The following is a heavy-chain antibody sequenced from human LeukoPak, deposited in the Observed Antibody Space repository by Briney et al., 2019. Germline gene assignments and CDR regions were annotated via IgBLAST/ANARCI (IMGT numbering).Heavy chain of an antibody. CDR3: QRITIFGVVMDFDY. V-gene: IGHV1-18*01. Sequence: GAPVNVSCKASGYAFNYYGINWVRQAPGQGLEWMGWISADNGNTHYAQKFQGRVTMTTDTSTSTAHMEVRSLRSDDTAVYYCQRITIFGVVMDFDYWGQGTLVTVSS. CDR1: GYAFNYYG. J-gene: IGHJ4*02. CDR2: ISADNGNT. D-gene: IGHD3-3*01.